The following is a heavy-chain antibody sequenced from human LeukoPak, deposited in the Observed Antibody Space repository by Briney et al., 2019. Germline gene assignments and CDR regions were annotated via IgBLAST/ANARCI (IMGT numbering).Heavy chain of an antibody. CDR3: ARDTVASLDY. Sequence: SVKVSCKASEVTFSSYAISWVRQAPGQGLEWMGGIFPMFGTTNYAQKFQGRVTITADESTSTAYVELSSLRSEDTAIYYCARDTVASLDYWGQGTLVTVSS. V-gene: IGHV1-69*13. CDR2: IFPMFGTT. J-gene: IGHJ4*02. D-gene: IGHD6-19*01. CDR1: EVTFSSYA.